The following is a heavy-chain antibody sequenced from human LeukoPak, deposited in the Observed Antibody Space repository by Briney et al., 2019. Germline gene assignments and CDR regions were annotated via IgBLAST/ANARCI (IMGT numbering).Heavy chain of an antibody. CDR3: ARGPPPSTVVTTADY. CDR1: GFTFSSYW. J-gene: IGHJ4*02. D-gene: IGHD4-23*01. V-gene: IGHV3-7*01. Sequence: GGSLRLSCAASGFTFSSYWMSWVRQAPGKGLEWVANIKQDGSEKYYVDSAKGRFTISRDNAKNSLYLQMNSLRAEDTAVYYCARGPPPSTVVTTADYWGQGTLVTVSS. CDR2: IKQDGSEK.